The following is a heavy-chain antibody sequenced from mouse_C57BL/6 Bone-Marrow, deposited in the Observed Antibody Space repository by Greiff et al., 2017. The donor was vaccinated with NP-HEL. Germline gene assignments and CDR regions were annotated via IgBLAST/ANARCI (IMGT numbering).Heavy chain of an antibody. CDR1: GYTFTDYY. D-gene: IGHD2-5*01. CDR3: ARSAYYSNSLPYYYAMDY. V-gene: IGHV1-75*01. J-gene: IGHJ4*01. CDR2: IFPGSGST. Sequence: QVQLQQSGPELVKPGASVKISCKASGYTFTDYYINWVKQRPGQGLEWIGWIFPGSGSTYYNEKFKGKATLTVDKSSSTAYMLLSSLTSEDSAVYFCARSAYYSNSLPYYYAMDYWGQGTSVTVSS.